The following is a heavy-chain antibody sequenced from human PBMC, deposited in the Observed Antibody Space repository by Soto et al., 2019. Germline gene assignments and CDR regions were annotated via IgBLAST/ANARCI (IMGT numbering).Heavy chain of an antibody. V-gene: IGHV3-30*18. Sequence: PGGSLRLSCAASGFTFSSYGMHWVRQAPGKGLEWVAVISYEGSIQYYADSVKGRSTISRDNSKSTLYLQMNSLRDEDTAVYYCVKTGTPLYGPGRSWFDPWGQGTLVTVS. J-gene: IGHJ5*02. CDR3: VKTGTPLYGPGRSWFDP. D-gene: IGHD3-10*01. CDR2: ISYEGSIQ. CDR1: GFTFSSYG.